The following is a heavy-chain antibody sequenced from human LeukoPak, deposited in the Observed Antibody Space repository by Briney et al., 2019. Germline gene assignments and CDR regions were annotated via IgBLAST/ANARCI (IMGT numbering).Heavy chain of an antibody. CDR3: AKRGVVIRVILVGFHKEAYYFDS. V-gene: IGHV3-23*01. CDR2: ITSVGGTT. Sequence: PGGSLRLSCAGSGFTFSTYAMSWVRRTPGKGLEWVSAITSVGGTTYYADSVKGRFTISRDNPKNTLYLQMNSLRAEDTAVYFCAKRGVVIRVILVGFHKEAYYFDSWGQGALVTVSS. CDR1: GFTFSTYA. D-gene: IGHD3-22*01. J-gene: IGHJ4*02.